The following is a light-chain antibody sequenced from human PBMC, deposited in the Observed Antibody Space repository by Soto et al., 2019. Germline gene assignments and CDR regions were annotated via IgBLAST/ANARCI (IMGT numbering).Light chain of an antibody. V-gene: IGLV2-8*01. Sequence: QSALTQPPSASGSLGQSVTISCTGTSSDVGGYNYVSWYQQHPGKAPKVMIYEVNKRPSGVPDRFSGSKSGNTASLTVSGLQAEDEADCYCHSYAGNNNWVFGGGTQLTVL. CDR3: HSYAGNNNWV. CDR2: EVN. J-gene: IGLJ3*02. CDR1: SSDVGGYNY.